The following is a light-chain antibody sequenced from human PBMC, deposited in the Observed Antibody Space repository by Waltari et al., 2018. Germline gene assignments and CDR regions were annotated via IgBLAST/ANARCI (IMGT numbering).Light chain of an antibody. Sequence: QTVVTQEPSFSVSPGGTVTLTCGLSSGSVSSSYFTSWYQQTPGQAPRTLIYSTNTRSSGVPERFSGSILGNKAALTITGAQADDESDYYCVLYMGSGLWVFGGGTKLTVL. CDR2: STN. CDR1: SGSVSSSYF. CDR3: VLYMGSGLWV. V-gene: IGLV8-61*01. J-gene: IGLJ3*02.